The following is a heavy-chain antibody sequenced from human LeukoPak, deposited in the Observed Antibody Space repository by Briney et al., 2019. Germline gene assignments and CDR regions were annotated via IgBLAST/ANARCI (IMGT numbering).Heavy chain of an antibody. CDR3: ARVLFTMIVVENYYFDY. J-gene: IGHJ4*02. D-gene: IGHD3-22*01. CDR2: IYSGGST. Sequence: PGGSLRLSCAASGFTVSSNYMSWVREAPGKGLEWVSVIYSGGSTYYSDSVKGRFTISRDNSKTTLDLQMNSLRAEDTAVYYCARVLFTMIVVENYYFDYWGQGTLVTVSS. V-gene: IGHV3-66*01. CDR1: GFTVSSNY.